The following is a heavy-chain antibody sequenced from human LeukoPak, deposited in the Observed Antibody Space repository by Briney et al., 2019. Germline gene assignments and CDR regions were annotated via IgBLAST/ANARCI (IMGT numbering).Heavy chain of an antibody. Sequence: PGGSLRLSCAASGFTFSSYARHWVRQAPGKGLEWVAVISYDGSSKYYADSVKGRFTISRDNSKNTLYLQMNSLRAEDTAVYYCARDRGFDGGTYYDFWSGYNRYYYYGMDVWGQGTTVTVSS. J-gene: IGHJ6*02. V-gene: IGHV3-30-3*01. CDR1: GFTFSSYA. D-gene: IGHD3-3*01. CDR2: ISYDGSSK. CDR3: ARDRGFDGGTYYDFWSGYNRYYYYGMDV.